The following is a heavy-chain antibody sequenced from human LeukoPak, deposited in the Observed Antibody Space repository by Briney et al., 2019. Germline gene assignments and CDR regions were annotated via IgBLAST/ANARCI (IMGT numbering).Heavy chain of an antibody. Sequence: GRSLRLSCTASGFTFGDYAMSWVRQAPGKGLEWVGFIRGKAYGGSTEYAASVKGRFTISRDDSKSIAYLQMNSLKNEDTAVYYCVKGRVTPDYWGQGTLVTVSS. J-gene: IGHJ4*02. V-gene: IGHV3-49*04. CDR1: GFTFGDYA. D-gene: IGHD2-21*02. CDR2: IRGKAYGGST. CDR3: VKGRVTPDY.